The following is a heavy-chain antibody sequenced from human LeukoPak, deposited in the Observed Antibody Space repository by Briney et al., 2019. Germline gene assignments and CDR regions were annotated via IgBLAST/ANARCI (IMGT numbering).Heavy chain of an antibody. CDR3: ARHTYNWNYVPFDY. V-gene: IGHV4-61*02. CDR2: IHIGGTT. D-gene: IGHD1-7*01. CDR1: GGSINGGNYY. J-gene: IGHJ4*02. Sequence: SETLSLTCTVSGGSINGGNYYWSWMRQPAGQGLEWIGRIHIGGTTTYNPSLKSRVTISVDTSKNQFSLKLSSVTAADTAVYYCARHTYNWNYVPFDYWGQGTLVTVSS.